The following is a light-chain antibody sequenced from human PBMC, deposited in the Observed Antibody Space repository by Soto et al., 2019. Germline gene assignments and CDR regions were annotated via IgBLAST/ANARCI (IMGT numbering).Light chain of an antibody. CDR1: SSDVGSYNL. Sequence: QSALTQPASVSGSPGQSITISCTGSSSDVGSYNLVSWYQQYPGKAPKLMIFEGNKRPSGVSNRFSASESGNTASLTISGLQAEDEADYYCWSYAGRRTFEVFGGGTKLTVL. CDR2: EGN. CDR3: WSYAGRRTFEV. J-gene: IGLJ2*01. V-gene: IGLV2-23*03.